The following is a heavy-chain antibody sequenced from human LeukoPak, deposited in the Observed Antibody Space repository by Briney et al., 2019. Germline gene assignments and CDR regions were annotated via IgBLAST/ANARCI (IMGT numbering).Heavy chain of an antibody. D-gene: IGHD1-26*01. Sequence: PSETLSLMNAVWCGFYSGYYWSCLRNPAGTVGASDGEIHQSGSTNFNPSHKGQVTISVDPAKHQIFLKLSSVTAGDPAVYYCARGCSSIGGATASGWFDPCSQETLFAVSA. J-gene: IGHJ5*02. V-gene: IGHV4-34*01. CDR2: IHQSGST. CDR3: ARGCSSIGGATASGWFDP. CDR1: CGFYSGYY.